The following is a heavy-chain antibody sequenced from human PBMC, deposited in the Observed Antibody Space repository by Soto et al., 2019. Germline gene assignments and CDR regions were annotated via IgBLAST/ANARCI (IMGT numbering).Heavy chain of an antibody. D-gene: IGHD2-15*01. Sequence: QVQLAQSGAEMTKPGSSVKVSCRASGGSFSDFAFSWVRQAPGLGLEWMGGIIPMFAATKYAQRLQDRVTITADESTNTVYLALNSLTSEDTAIYYCARGAIAAVPAALSSYHDYTNYRFDSWGQGTLVTVSS. CDR2: IIPMFAAT. CDR1: GGSFSDFA. V-gene: IGHV1-69*01. CDR3: ARGAIAAVPAALSSYHDYTNYRFDS. J-gene: IGHJ4*02.